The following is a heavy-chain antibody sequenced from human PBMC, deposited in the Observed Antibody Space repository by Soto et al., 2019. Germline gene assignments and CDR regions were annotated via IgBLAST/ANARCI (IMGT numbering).Heavy chain of an antibody. V-gene: IGHV3-7*03. CDR3: VTAVRGYNANRDL. Sequence: VQLVESGGDLVQPGGSLRLSCVGSGFTFSSYWMGWVRQTPGKGLEWVATIKADGTEKYYVDSVKGRFTFSRDNAKTSVYLEMNSLRAEDTAVYYCVTAVRGYNANRDLWGQGTTVTVSS. D-gene: IGHD5-12*01. CDR1: GFTFSSYW. J-gene: IGHJ6*02. CDR2: IKADGTEK.